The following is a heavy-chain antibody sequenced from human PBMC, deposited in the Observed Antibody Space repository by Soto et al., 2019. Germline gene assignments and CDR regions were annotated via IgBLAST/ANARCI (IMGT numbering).Heavy chain of an antibody. CDR1: GFIFTDYA. CDR2: ISASGGNI. Sequence: EVQLLESGGGLARPGGSLRLSCVASGFIFTDYAMTWVRQGPGKGLEWVATISASGGNIEYTESLKGRFTISRDNSKNTVYLQLTGLTADDSAIYYCAKVAGGLGYFDLWGRGTLVTVS. CDR3: AKVAGGLGYFDL. V-gene: IGHV3-23*01. J-gene: IGHJ2*01. D-gene: IGHD3-16*01.